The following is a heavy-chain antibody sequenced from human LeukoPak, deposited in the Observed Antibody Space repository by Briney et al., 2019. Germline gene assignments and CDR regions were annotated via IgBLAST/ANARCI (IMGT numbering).Heavy chain of an antibody. V-gene: IGHV1-2*02. D-gene: IGHD6-19*01. CDR1: GYTFTGSY. Sequence: GASVKVSCKASGYTFTGSYMHWVRQAPGLGLEWMGWINCNSGGTKYAQKFQGRVTMTRDTSITTAYMEVSSLRSDDTAVYYCARVPPDRGWYSGYWGQGTLVTVSS. J-gene: IGHJ4*02. CDR3: ARVPPDRGWYSGY. CDR2: INCNSGGT.